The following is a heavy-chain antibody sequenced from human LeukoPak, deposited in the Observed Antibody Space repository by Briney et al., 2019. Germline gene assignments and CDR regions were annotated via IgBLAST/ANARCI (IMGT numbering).Heavy chain of an antibody. D-gene: IGHD3-3*01. CDR2: ISDTTSFI. J-gene: IGHJ4*02. Sequence: SGGSLRLSCEASGFAFNTYTMNWVRQAPGKGLEWVSTISDTTSFIYYADSVKGRFTISRDNAKNSLYLQMNSLRAEDTAVYYCARDLKDFWSGPTPNPLDYWGQGTLVTVSS. CDR1: GFAFNTYT. V-gene: IGHV3-21*01. CDR3: ARDLKDFWSGPTPNPLDY.